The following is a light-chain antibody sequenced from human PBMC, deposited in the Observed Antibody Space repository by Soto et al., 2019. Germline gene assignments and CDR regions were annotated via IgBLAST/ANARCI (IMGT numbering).Light chain of an antibody. Sequence: QPVLTQPPSASGTPGQRVTISCSGSSSNIGTNTVIWYQQLPGAAPKLLIYSDNQWPSGVPDRFSGSKSGTSASLAISGLQSEDEADYYCAAWDVSLVVFGGGTKLTVL. CDR1: SSNIGTNT. CDR3: AAWDVSLVV. J-gene: IGLJ2*01. V-gene: IGLV1-44*01. CDR2: SDN.